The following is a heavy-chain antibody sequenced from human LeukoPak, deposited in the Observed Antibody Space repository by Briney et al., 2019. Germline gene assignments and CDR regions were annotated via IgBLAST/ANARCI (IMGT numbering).Heavy chain of an antibody. CDR1: GSNFSSYS. CDR3: ARVSSITGTDDY. Sequence: GGSLRNSCAASGSNFSSYSMDRLRQAPGKGLESVSSISSSSGFIYYADSVKGRFTISRDNAKNSLYLQMNSLRAEDTAVYFCARVSSITGTDDYWGQGTLVTVSS. D-gene: IGHD1-20*01. CDR2: ISSSSGFI. J-gene: IGHJ4*02. V-gene: IGHV3-21*01.